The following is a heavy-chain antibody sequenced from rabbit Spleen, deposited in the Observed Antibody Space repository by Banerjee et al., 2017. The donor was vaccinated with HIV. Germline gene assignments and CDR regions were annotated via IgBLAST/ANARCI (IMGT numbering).Heavy chain of an antibody. J-gene: IGHJ4*01. CDR3: VRGASSSGYYSL. CDR2: IYAGSSGTT. CDR1: GLDFSSSYW. V-gene: IGHV1S45*01. D-gene: IGHD1-1*01. Sequence: EESGGGLVQPEGSLTLTCTASGLDFSSSYWICWVRQAPGKGLEWIACIYAGSSGTTYYANWVNGRFTISSHNAQNTLYLQLNSLTAADTATYFCVRGASSSGYYSLWGQGTLVTVS.